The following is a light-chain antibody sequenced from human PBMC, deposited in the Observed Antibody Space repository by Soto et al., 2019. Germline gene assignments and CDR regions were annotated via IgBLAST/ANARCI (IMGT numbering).Light chain of an antibody. Sequence: EIVLTQSPGTLSLSPGERATLSCRASQSVSSYLAWYQQKPGQAPRLLIYGASSRATGIPDRFSGGGSGTDFTLTISRLEPEDFAVYYCQQYGRPSRTFGQGTKVEIK. CDR3: QQYGRPSRT. CDR1: QSVSSY. CDR2: GAS. J-gene: IGKJ1*01. V-gene: IGKV3-20*01.